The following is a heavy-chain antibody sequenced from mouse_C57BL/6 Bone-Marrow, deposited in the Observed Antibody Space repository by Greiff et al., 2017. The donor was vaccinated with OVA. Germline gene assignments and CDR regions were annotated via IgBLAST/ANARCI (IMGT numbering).Heavy chain of an antibody. Sequence: DVQLQESEGGLVQPGSSMKLSCTASGFTFSDYYMAWVRQVPEKGLEWVANINYDGSSTYYLDSLKSRFIISRDNAKNILYLQMSSLKSEDTATYYCAREGYYYGSSLYAMDYWGQGTSVTVSS. CDR1: GFTFSDYY. D-gene: IGHD1-1*01. J-gene: IGHJ4*01. V-gene: IGHV5-16*01. CDR3: AREGYYYGSSLYAMDY. CDR2: INYDGSST.